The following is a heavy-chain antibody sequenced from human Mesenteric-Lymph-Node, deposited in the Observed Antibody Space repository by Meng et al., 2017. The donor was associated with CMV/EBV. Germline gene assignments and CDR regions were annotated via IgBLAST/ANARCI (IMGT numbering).Heavy chain of an antibody. CDR3: AMYGGITAEYFQH. V-gene: IGHV4-61*05. J-gene: IGHJ1*01. D-gene: IGHD2-15*01. Sequence: SETLSLTCTVSGGSISSSSYYWGWIRQPPGKGLEWIGYIYYSGSTNYNPSLKSRVTISVDTSKNQFSLKLSSVTAADTAVYYCAMYGGITAEYFQHWGQGTLVTVSS. CDR2: IYYSGST. CDR1: GGSISSSSYY.